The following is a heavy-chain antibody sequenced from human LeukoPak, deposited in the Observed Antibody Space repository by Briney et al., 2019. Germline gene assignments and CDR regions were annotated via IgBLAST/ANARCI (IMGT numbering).Heavy chain of an antibody. CDR3: ASKVRGRFDP. J-gene: IGHJ5*02. D-gene: IGHD3-16*01. CDR2: IIPIFGTA. V-gene: IGHV1-69*05. CDR1: GGTFSSYA. Sequence: GASVKVSCKASGGTFSSYAISWVRQAPGQGLEWMGGIIPIFGTANYAQKFQGRVTITTDESTSTAYMELSNLRSEDTAVYYCASKVRGRFDPWGQGTLVTVSS.